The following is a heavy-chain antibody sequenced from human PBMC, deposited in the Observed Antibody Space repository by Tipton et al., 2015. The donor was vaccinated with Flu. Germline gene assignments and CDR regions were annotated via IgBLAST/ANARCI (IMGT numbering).Heavy chain of an antibody. CDR3: ATTTYYYGSGSHDY. J-gene: IGHJ4*02. CDR2: VYHGGTT. CDR1: GYSISSRYY. D-gene: IGHD3-10*01. V-gene: IGHV4-38-2*02. Sequence: TLSLTCTVSGYSISSRYYWGWIRQPPGKGLEWIGCVYHGGTTYYNPSLKSRVAISLDTFQNQFSLKLTSVTAADTAVYYCATTTYYYGSGSHDYWGQGTLVPVSS.